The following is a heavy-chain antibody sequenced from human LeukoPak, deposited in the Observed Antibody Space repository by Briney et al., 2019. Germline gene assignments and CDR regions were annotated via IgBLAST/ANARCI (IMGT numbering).Heavy chain of an antibody. CDR3: ARVKILTGYRMTFDI. J-gene: IGHJ3*02. V-gene: IGHV1-2*02. CDR1: GYTFSGFY. CDR2: INPNSGGT. Sequence: ASVKVSCKASGYTFSGFYIHWVRQAPGQGLEWMGWINPNSGGTNYAQKFQGRVTMTRDTSISTAYMELSRLRSDDTAVFYCARVKILTGYRMTFDIWGQGTMVTVSS. D-gene: IGHD3-9*01.